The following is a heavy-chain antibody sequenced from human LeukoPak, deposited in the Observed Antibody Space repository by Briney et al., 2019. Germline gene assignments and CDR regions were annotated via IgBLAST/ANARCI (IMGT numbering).Heavy chain of an antibody. V-gene: IGHV4-59*01. CDR3: ARVTGYVMEDYFDY. D-gene: IGHD6-13*01. Sequence: NPSETLSLTCTVSGGSISSYYWSWIRQPPGKGLEWIGYISYSGSSNYNPSLKSRVTISVDTSKNQFSLRLSSGSAADTAVYYCARVTGYVMEDYFDYWGQGPLATVSS. CDR1: GGSISSYY. CDR2: ISYSGSS. J-gene: IGHJ4*02.